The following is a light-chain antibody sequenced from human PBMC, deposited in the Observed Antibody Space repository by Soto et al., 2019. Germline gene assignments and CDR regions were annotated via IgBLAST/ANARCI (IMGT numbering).Light chain of an antibody. Sequence: QSVLTQPPSASGTPGQRVTITCSGSSSNIGGNYVYWYQQLPGTAPKLLIYRNNQRPSGVPDRFSGSKSGTSASLAISGLRSENDADYYCAAWDDSLSGPIFGGGTKVTVL. V-gene: IGLV1-47*01. CDR3: AAWDDSLSGPI. J-gene: IGLJ2*01. CDR2: RNN. CDR1: SSNIGGNY.